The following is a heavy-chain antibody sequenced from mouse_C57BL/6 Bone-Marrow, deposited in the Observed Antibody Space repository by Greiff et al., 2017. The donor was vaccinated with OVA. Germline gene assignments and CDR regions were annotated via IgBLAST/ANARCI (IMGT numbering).Heavy chain of an antibody. CDR1: GFTIKNTY. CDR3: DGYLFAY. D-gene: IGHD2-3*01. Sequence: VQLQQSVAELVRPGASVKLSCTASGFTIKNTYMHWVKQRPEQGLEWIGRIDPANGNTKYAPKFQGKATITADTSSNTAYLQLSSLTSEDTAIYCCDGYLFAYWGQGTLVTVSA. CDR2: IDPANGNT. J-gene: IGHJ3*01. V-gene: IGHV14-3*01.